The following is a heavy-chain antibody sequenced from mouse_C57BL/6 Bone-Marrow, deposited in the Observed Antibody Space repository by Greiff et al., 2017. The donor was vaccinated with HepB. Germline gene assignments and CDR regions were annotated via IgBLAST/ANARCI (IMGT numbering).Heavy chain of an antibody. Sequence: DVKLQESGPGLVKPSQSLSLTCSVTGYSITSGYYWNWIRQFPGNKLEWMGYISYDGSNNYNPSLKNRISITRDTSKNQFFLKLNSVTTEDTATYYCARGRRYAMDYWGQGTSVTVSS. CDR3: ARGRRYAMDY. V-gene: IGHV3-6*01. CDR2: ISYDGSN. J-gene: IGHJ4*01. CDR1: GYSITSGYY.